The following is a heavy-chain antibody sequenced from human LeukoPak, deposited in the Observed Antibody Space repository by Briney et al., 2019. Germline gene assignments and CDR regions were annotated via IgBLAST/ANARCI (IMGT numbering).Heavy chain of an antibody. J-gene: IGHJ4*02. V-gene: IGHV3-74*01. CDR1: GFTFSTYW. CDR2: INSDGTSP. D-gene: IGHD2/OR15-2a*01. Sequence: PGGSLRLSCRASGFTFSTYWMHWVRQAPGKGLVWVSRINSDGTSPNYADSVKGRFTISRDNAKNTVYLQMNSLTAEDTAVYYCARDLSSDYWGQGTQVTVSS. CDR3: ARDLSSDY.